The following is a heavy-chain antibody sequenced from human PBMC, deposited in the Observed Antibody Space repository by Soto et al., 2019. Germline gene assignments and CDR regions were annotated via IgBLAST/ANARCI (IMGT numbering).Heavy chain of an antibody. CDR3: ARVGSYYYYYMDV. D-gene: IGHD2-15*01. Sequence: PGGSLRLSCAASGFTFSSYWMSWVRQAPGKGLEWVANIKQDGSEKYYVDSVKGRFTISRDNAKNSLYLQMNSLRAEDTAVYYCARVGSYYYYYMDVWGKGTTVTVSS. CDR1: GFTFSSYW. J-gene: IGHJ6*03. V-gene: IGHV3-7*01. CDR2: IKQDGSEK.